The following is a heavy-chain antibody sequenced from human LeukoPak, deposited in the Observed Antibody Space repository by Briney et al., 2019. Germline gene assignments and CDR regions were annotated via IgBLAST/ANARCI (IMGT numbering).Heavy chain of an antibody. CDR2: ISGSGGST. V-gene: IGHV3-23*01. D-gene: IGHD3-3*01. J-gene: IGHJ4*02. CDR3: AKGDSYDFWSGYYKENYFDY. CDR1: GFTFSSYA. Sequence: GGSLGLSCVASGFTFSSYAMSWVRQAPGKGLEWVSAISGSGGSTYYADSVKGRFTISRDNSKNTLYLQMNSLRAEDTAVYYCAKGDSYDFWSGYYKENYFDYWGQGTLVTVSS.